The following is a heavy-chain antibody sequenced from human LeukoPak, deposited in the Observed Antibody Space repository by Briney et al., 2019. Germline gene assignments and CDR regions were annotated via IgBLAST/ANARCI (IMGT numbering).Heavy chain of an antibody. V-gene: IGHV3-48*01. Sequence: PGGSLRLSCAASGFTFSTYSMNWVRQTPGKGLEWVSYISHGSTRIFYADSVEGRFTLSRDDAKNSLYLQMNSLRVEDTAVYYCARDPGYSYAMDSWGQGALVTVPS. CDR1: GFTFSTYS. D-gene: IGHD5-18*01. J-gene: IGHJ4*02. CDR2: ISHGSTRI. CDR3: ARDPGYSYAMDS.